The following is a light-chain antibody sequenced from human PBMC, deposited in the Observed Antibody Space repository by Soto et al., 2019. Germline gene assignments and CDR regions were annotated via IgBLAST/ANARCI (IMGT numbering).Light chain of an antibody. J-gene: IGKJ3*01. CDR3: QHYDNLFLFT. Sequence: DIQMTQSPSSLSASVGDRVTISCQASQDIRNHLNWYQQKPGKAPQLLIYDAANLQTGVPSRFSGSGSGTDFTLTISSLQPEDFATYYCQHYDNLFLFTFGPGTKVDI. V-gene: IGKV1-33*01. CDR2: DAA. CDR1: QDIRNH.